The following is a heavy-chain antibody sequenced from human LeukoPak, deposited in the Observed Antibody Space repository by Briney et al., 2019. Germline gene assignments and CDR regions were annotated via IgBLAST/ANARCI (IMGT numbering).Heavy chain of an antibody. V-gene: IGHV5-51*01. CDR1: GYIFTTYW. Sequence: GESLKISCEGSGYIFTTYWIAWVRQMPGKGLEWMGIIHPGDSDTRYSPSFQGQVTISADKSISTAYLQWSSLKASDSAMYYCARVLSAFYGMDVGGQGTTVTVSS. J-gene: IGHJ6*02. CDR3: ARVLSAFYGMDV. CDR2: IHPGDSDT. D-gene: IGHD3-16*01.